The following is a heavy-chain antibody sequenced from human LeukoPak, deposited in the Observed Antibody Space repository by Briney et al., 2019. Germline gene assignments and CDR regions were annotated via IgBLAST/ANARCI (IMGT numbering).Heavy chain of an antibody. Sequence: PSETLSLTCTVSVGSISSDTYYWGWIRQPPGKGLEWIGHIYYSGSTYYNPSLKSRVTISVDTSKNQFSLKLSSVTAADTAVYYCARQHSDYVWGSYRSDYWGQGTLVTVSS. CDR3: ARQHSDYVWGSYRSDY. J-gene: IGHJ4*02. V-gene: IGHV4-39*01. CDR2: IYYSGST. CDR1: VGSISSDTYY. D-gene: IGHD3-16*02.